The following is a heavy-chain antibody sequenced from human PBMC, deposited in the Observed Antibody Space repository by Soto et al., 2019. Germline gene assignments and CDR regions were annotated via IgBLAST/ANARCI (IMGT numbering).Heavy chain of an antibody. CDR3: VRYPRSVGGSYRPDY. CDR2: INSDGSIT. Sequence: GGSLRLSCAASGFTFSSYWMHWVRQVPEKGLVWVSRINSDGSITNYADAVKGRFTISRDNVKNTLYLRMNSLRAEDTAVYYCVRYPRSVGGSYRPDYWGQGTLVTVSS. V-gene: IGHV3-74*01. D-gene: IGHD3-16*02. J-gene: IGHJ4*02. CDR1: GFTFSSYW.